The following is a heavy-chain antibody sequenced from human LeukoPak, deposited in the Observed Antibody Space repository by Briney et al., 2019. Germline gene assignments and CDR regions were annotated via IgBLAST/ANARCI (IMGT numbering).Heavy chain of an antibody. CDR3: ARTPIRGSGSYYKKGYFDY. V-gene: IGHV3-30-3*01. CDR2: ISYDGSNK. CDR1: GFTFSSYA. J-gene: IGHJ4*02. D-gene: IGHD3-10*01. Sequence: GGSLRLSCAASGFTFSSYAMHWVRQAPGKGLEWVAVISYDGSNKYSADSVRGRFTISRDNSKNTLYLQMNSLRAEDTAVYYCARTPIRGSGSYYKKGYFDYWGQGTLVTVSS.